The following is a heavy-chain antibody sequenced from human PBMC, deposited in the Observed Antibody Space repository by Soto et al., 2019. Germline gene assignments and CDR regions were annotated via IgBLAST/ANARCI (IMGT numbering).Heavy chain of an antibody. CDR1: DGSIRSGCYS. V-gene: IGHV4-30-2*01. Sequence: PSETMSVTCAVSDGSIRSGCYSRSWKRQPPGKGLEWIGYIYHSGSTYYNPSLKSRVTISVDRSKNQFSLKLSSVTAADTAVYYCARGSMSTHNWFDPWGQGTLVTVSS. J-gene: IGHJ5*02. CDR2: IYHSGST. CDR3: ARGSMSTHNWFDP.